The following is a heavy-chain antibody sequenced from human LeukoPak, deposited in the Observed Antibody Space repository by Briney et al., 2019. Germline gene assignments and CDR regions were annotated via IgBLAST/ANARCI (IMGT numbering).Heavy chain of an antibody. V-gene: IGHV5-51*01. CDR1: XTSXW. CDR3: ARLMDTAMVTDY. Sequence: XTSXWIGWVRQMXGKGLEWMGIIYPGDSDTRYSPSFQGQVTISADKSISTAYLQWSSLKASDTAMYCCARLMDTAMVTDYWGQGTLVTVSS. D-gene: IGHD5-18*01. CDR2: IYPGDSDT. J-gene: IGHJ4*02.